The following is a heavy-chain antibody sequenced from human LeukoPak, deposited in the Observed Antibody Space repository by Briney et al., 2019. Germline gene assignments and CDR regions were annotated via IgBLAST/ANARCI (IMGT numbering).Heavy chain of an antibody. CDR1: GGSFSGYY. CDR3: ARAREFWFDP. V-gene: IGHV4-59*01. J-gene: IGHJ5*02. D-gene: IGHD2/OR15-2a*01. CDR2: IYSSGST. Sequence: SETLSLTCAVYGGSFSGYYWSWIRQPPGKGLEWIGYIYSSGSTNYNPSLKSRVTILVDTSKNQFSLKLSSVTTADTAVYYCARAREFWFDPWGQGTLVTVSS.